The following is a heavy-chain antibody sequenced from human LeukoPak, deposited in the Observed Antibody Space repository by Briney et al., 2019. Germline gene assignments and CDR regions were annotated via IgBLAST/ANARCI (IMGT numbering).Heavy chain of an antibody. CDR1: GGSISSYY. D-gene: IGHD3-22*01. CDR2: IYYSGST. Sequence: PSETLSLTCIVSGGSISSYYWSWIRQPPGKGLEWIGYIYYSGSTNYNPSLKSRVTISVDTSKNQFSLKLSSVTAADTAVYYCAATYDSSGYYLPANRAEYFQHWGQGTLVTVSS. J-gene: IGHJ1*01. V-gene: IGHV4-59*01. CDR3: AATYDSSGYYLPANRAEYFQH.